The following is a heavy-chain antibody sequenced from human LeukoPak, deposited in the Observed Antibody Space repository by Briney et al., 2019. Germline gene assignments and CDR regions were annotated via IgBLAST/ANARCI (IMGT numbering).Heavy chain of an antibody. D-gene: IGHD2/OR15-2a*01. J-gene: IGHJ6*02. V-gene: IGHV1-2*02. CDR1: GYTFTDYY. CDR2: ITPHTGGT. CDR3: VRQENSYYYGMDV. Sequence: ASVKVSCKASGYTFTDYYIHWVRQAPGQGLEWMGWITPHTGGTNFAQQFQGRVTMTSDTSISTAYMEVSRLRSDESAVYYCVRQENSYYYGMDVWGQGTAVTVSS.